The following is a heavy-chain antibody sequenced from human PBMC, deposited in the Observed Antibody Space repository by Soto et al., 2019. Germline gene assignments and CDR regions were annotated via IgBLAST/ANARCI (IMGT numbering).Heavy chain of an antibody. Sequence: ASVKVSCKASGYTFTSYGISWVRQAPGQGLEWMGWISAYNGNTNYAQKHQGRVTMTTDTSTSTAYMELRSLRSDDTAVYYCARAGYCSSTSCYTADYYYYGMDVWGQGTTVTVSS. D-gene: IGHD2-2*02. CDR1: GYTFTSYG. CDR3: ARAGYCSSTSCYTADYYYYGMDV. V-gene: IGHV1-18*04. J-gene: IGHJ6*02. CDR2: ISAYNGNT.